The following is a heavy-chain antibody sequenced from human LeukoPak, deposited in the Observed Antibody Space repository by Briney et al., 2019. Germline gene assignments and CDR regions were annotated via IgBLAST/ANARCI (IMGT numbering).Heavy chain of an antibody. D-gene: IGHD2-8*01. CDR2: ITSSGGTT. J-gene: IGHJ3*02. V-gene: IGHV3-23*01. CDR3: AKDPNGDYIGAFDN. CDR1: GFSISIYA. Sequence: GGSLRLSCAASGFSISIYAMTWVRQVPGKGLEWVSAITSSGGTTKYADSVKGRFTISRDNSKNTLYLQMNSLRAEDTAIYYCAKDPNGDYIGAFDNWGQGTVVTVSS.